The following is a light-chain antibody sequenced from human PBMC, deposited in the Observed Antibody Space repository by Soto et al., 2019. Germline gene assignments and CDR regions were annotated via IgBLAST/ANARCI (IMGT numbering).Light chain of an antibody. V-gene: IGLV2-14*03. CDR1: SSDVGGYNY. Sequence: QSALTQPASVSGSPGQSITISCTGTSSDVGGYNYVSWYQQHPGKAPKLMIYDVSKRPSGISNRFSGSKSGNTASLTISGPQAEDEADYYCSSYTSSSVWVFGGGTKVTVL. J-gene: IGLJ3*02. CDR3: SSYTSSSVWV. CDR2: DVS.